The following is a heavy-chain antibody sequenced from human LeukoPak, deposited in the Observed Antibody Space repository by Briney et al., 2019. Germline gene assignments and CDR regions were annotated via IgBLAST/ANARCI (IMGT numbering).Heavy chain of an antibody. CDR2: IYYSGST. CDR3: ARGSDGSTITIPFDY. D-gene: IGHD3-3*01. V-gene: IGHV4-61*01. Sequence: SETLSLTCTVSGGSISSGSYYWTWIRQPPGKGLEWIGYIYYSGSTNYNPSLMSRVTISVDTSKNQFSLKLSSVTAADTAVYYCARGSDGSTITIPFDYWGQGTLVTVSS. CDR1: GGSISSGSYY. J-gene: IGHJ4*02.